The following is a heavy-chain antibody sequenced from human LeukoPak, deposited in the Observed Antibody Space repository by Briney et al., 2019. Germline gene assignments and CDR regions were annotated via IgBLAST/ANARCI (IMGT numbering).Heavy chain of an antibody. Sequence: PGGSLRLSCAASGYTFPSYSPNWVRQSPGKGLEWISYVGTGGDDIYYADSVTGRFTISRDNAEKSVYLQMNSLGVEDTAVYYCVRGGRGRDDYFDYWGQGTQVTVSS. CDR3: VRGGRGRDDYFDY. V-gene: IGHV3-21*05. CDR2: VGTGGDDI. J-gene: IGHJ4*02. D-gene: IGHD3-10*01. CDR1: GYTFPSYS.